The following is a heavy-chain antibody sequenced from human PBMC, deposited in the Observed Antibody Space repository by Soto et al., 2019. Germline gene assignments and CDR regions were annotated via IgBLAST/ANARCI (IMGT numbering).Heavy chain of an antibody. Sequence: SETLSLTCTVSGGSISSGDYYWSWLRQPPGKGLEWIGYIYYSGSTYYNPSLKSRVTISVDTTKNQFSLKLSSVTAADTAVYYCARGKVFPVGGMDVWGQGTTVTVSS. CDR1: GGSISSGDYY. J-gene: IGHJ6*02. CDR2: IYYSGST. V-gene: IGHV4-30-4*01. CDR3: ARGKVFPVGGMDV.